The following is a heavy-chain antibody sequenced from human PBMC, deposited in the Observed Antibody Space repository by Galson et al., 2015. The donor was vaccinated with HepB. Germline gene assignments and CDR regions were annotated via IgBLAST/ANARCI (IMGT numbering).Heavy chain of an antibody. Sequence: LSLTCTVSGGSVFSNRYYWSWIRQPPGKGLEWIGYVFYSGTANYNPSLKSRVTISVDTSKNLFSLKLSSVTAADTAVYYCARDPAGVRTGWLPSYFDYWGQGTLVTVSS. CDR2: VFYSGTA. D-gene: IGHD3/OR15-3a*01. J-gene: IGHJ4*02. V-gene: IGHV4-61*01. CDR3: ARDPAGVRTGWLPSYFDY. CDR1: GGSVFSNRYY.